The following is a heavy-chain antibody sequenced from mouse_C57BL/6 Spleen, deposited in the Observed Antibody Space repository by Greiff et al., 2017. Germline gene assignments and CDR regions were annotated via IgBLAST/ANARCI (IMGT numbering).Heavy chain of an antibody. V-gene: IGHV1-76*01. CDR2: IYPGSGNT. J-gene: IGHJ3*01. CDR3: AILTTVVPTGFAY. CDR1: GYTFTDYY. Sequence: VQLQQSGAELVRPGASVKLSCKASGYTFTDYYINWVKQRPGQGLEWISRIYPGSGNTSYNEKFKGKATLTAEKSSSTAYMQPSSLTSEDSAVYFWAILTTVVPTGFAYWGQGTLVTGAA. D-gene: IGHD1-1*01.